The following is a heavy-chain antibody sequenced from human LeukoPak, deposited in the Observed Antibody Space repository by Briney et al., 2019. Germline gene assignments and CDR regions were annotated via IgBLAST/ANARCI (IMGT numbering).Heavy chain of an antibody. Sequence: SETLSLTCAVYGGSFSGYYWNWIRQPPGKGLEWIGESSHGGNTKYNPSLKSRVTISVDTYKNQFSLKLSAVTAADTAVYYCARTGNNFKDTFASWGQGTLVAVSS. CDR1: GGSFSGYY. CDR3: ARTGNNFKDTFAS. J-gene: IGHJ4*02. CDR2: SSHGGNT. V-gene: IGHV4-34*01. D-gene: IGHD1-20*01.